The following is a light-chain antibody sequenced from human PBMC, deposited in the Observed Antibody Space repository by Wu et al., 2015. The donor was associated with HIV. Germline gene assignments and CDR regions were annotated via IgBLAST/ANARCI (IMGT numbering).Light chain of an antibody. Sequence: DIQMTQSPSTLSASVGDRVIITCRASQNINRWLAWYQQKPGKAPKLLIYEASALERGVPSRFSGSGSGTQFTLTISGLQSDDFATYYCQQYEGYVSFGQGTRLEIE. J-gene: IGKJ5*01. V-gene: IGKV1-5*03. CDR2: EAS. CDR3: QQYEGYVS. CDR1: QNINRW.